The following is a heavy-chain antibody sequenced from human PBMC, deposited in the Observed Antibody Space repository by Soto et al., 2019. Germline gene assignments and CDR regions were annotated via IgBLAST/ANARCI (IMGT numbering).Heavy chain of an antibody. CDR1: GYTFTSYG. J-gene: IGHJ4*02. D-gene: IGHD6-19*01. V-gene: IGHV1-18*01. CDR2: ISAYNGNT. CDR3: ARDLAVGLVDY. Sequence: QVQLVQSGAEVKKPGASVKVSCKASGYTFTSYGISWVRQAPGQGLEWMGWISAYNGNTNYAQKLQGRVTMTTDTATSTTTMELRSLRSGDTAVDYCARDLAVGLVDYWGQGTLVTVSS.